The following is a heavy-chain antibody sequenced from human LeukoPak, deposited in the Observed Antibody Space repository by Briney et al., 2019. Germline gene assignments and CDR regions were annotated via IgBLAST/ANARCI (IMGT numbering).Heavy chain of an antibody. CDR3: ARHAVGTGFDY. CDR1: GGSFSGYY. V-gene: IGHV4-34*01. D-gene: IGHD2-21*02. Sequence: SETLSLTCAVHGGSFSGYYWSWIRQPPGKGLEWIGEINHSGSTNYNPSLKSRVTISVDTSQKQFSLKLSSVTAADTAVYYCARHAVGTGFDYWGQGTLVTVSS. J-gene: IGHJ4*02. CDR2: INHSGST.